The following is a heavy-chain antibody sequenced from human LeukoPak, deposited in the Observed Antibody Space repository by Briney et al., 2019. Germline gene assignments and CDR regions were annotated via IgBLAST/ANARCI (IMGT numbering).Heavy chain of an antibody. CDR3: ARVRKEGPYSSAGDFDY. V-gene: IGHV4-59*01. CDR1: GGSISSYY. CDR2: VYYSGSN. J-gene: IGHJ4*01. D-gene: IGHD6-25*01. Sequence: SETLSLTCSVSGGSISSYYWSWIRQPPGKGLEWIGQVYYSGSNNYNPSLRSRVSMSVDTSKNHFSLNLSSVLAADTAVYFCARVRKEGPYSSAGDFDYWGHGILVTVSS.